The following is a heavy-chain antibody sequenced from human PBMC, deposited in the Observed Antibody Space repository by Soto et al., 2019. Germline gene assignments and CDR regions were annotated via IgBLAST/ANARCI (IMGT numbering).Heavy chain of an antibody. CDR3: ARGVGYGRNWFAP. J-gene: IGHJ5*02. V-gene: IGHV1-69*02. CDR2: IIPILGIA. CDR1: GGTFSSYT. Sequence: SVKVSCKASGGTFSSYTISWVRQAPGQGLEWMGRIIPILGIANYAQKFQGRVTITADKSTSTAYMELSSLRSEDTAVYYCARGVGYGRNWFAPWGQGTLVTVSS. D-gene: IGHD5-12*01.